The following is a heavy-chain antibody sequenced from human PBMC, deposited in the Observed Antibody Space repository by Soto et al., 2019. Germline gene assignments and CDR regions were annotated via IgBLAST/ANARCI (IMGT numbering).Heavy chain of an antibody. Sequence: EVQLLESGGGLVQPGGSLRVSCAASGFIFSNYAMNWVRQAPGKGLEWVSGISGGGGSTYYADSVKGRFTISRDNSKNTLYLQMNSLRAEDAALYYCAKDHSVSGRPDTWSIAARGDFDYWGQETLVTVSS. CDR1: GFIFSNYA. V-gene: IGHV3-23*01. CDR2: ISGGGGST. J-gene: IGHJ4*02. CDR3: AKDHSVSGRPDTWSIAARGDFDY. D-gene: IGHD6-6*01.